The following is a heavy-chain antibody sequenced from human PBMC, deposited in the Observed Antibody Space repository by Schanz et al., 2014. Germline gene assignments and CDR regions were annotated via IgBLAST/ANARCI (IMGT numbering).Heavy chain of an antibody. CDR1: RFAFSNCG. Sequence: QAQLVESGGCVVQPGGSLRLSCAASRFAFSNCGMHWVRQAPGKGLEWVAFIRYDASNEYYADSVKGRFTISRDNSKNTLYLQMNSLRPDDTAVYYCAKALKPHIASRNGLDVWGHGTTVTVSS. D-gene: IGHD5-12*01. J-gene: IGHJ6*02. V-gene: IGHV3-30*02. CDR2: IRYDASNE. CDR3: AKALKPHIASRNGLDV.